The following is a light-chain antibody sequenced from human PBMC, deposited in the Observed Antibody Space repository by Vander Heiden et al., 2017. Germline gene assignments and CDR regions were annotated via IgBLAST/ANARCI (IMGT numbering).Light chain of an antibody. Sequence: EIVLTQSPGTLSLSPGERATLSCRASQSVSSYYLAWYQQKPGQAPRLLIYGASSRATGIPDRFSGSGSGTDFTLTISRLEPEDFAVYYCQQYRSSPPYTFGQGTKLEIK. V-gene: IGKV3-20*01. CDR2: GAS. CDR3: QQYRSSPPYT. J-gene: IGKJ2*01. CDR1: QSVSSYY.